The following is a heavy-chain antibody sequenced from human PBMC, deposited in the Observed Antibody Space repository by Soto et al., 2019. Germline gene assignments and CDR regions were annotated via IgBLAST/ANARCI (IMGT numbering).Heavy chain of an antibody. CDR2: IYYSGDT. J-gene: IGHJ6*02. V-gene: IGHV4-59*01. CDR1: GGSIRSYY. Sequence: SETLSLTCTVSGGSIRSYYWSWIRQPPGKGLEWIGYIYYSGDTNYNPSLKSRVTISVDTSKNQFSLKLSSVTAADTAVYYCARQITVNSYYYYGMDVWGQGTTVTVFS. CDR3: ARQITVNSYYYYGMDV. D-gene: IGHD4-17*01.